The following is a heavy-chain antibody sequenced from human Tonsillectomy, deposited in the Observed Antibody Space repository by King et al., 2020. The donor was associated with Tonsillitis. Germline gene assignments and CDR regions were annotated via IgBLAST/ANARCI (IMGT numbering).Heavy chain of an antibody. Sequence: VQLVESGGGLVKPGGSLRLSCAASGFTFSNAWMSWVRQAPGKGLEWVGRIKSKTDGGTTDYAAPVKGRFTISRADSKNTLYLHMNSLKTEDTAVYYCTPGPYVDTAMVDYWGQGNLVTVSS. V-gene: IGHV3-15*01. CDR1: GFTFSNAW. J-gene: IGHJ4*02. CDR2: IKSKTDGGTT. D-gene: IGHD5-18*01. CDR3: TPGPYVDTAMVDY.